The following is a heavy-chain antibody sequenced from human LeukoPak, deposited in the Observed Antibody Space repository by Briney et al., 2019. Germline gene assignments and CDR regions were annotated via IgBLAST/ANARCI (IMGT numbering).Heavy chain of an antibody. D-gene: IGHD2-21*02. CDR1: GYSFSNYA. V-gene: IGHV1-18*01. CDR2: ISAYNGNT. CDR3: ARVVACCGGDSFFDY. J-gene: IGHJ4*02. Sequence: GASVKVSCKASGYSFSNYAMNWVRQAPGQGLEWMGWISAYNGNTNYAQKLQGRVTMTTDTSTSTAYMELRSLRSDDTAVYYCARVVACCGGDSFFDYWGQGTLVTVSS.